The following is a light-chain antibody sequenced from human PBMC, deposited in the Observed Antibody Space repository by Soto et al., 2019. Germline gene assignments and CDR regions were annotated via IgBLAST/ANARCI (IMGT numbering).Light chain of an antibody. CDR2: EVT. CDR1: SSDVGGYNY. CDR3: CSYAGSDPDV. Sequence: QSALTQPRSVSGSPGQSVTISCTGTSSDVGGYNYVSWYQQHPGKAPKLMVYEVTKRPSGVPDRFSGSKSDNTASLTISGLQAEDEADYYCCSYAGSDPDVFGGGTKVTVL. J-gene: IGLJ2*01. V-gene: IGLV2-11*01.